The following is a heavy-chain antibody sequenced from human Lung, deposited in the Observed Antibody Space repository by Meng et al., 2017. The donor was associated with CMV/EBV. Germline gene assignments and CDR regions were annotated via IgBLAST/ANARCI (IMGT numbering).Heavy chain of an antibody. J-gene: IGHJ5*02. CDR3: AKVVVPAAQGGGNWFEP. CDR1: GFTFSSYG. Sequence: GGSLRLSCVASGFTFSSYGMHWVRQAPGKGLEWVAFIRFDGSNKYYADSVKGRFTISRDNSKNTLYLQLNSLRPEDTAVYYCAKVVVPAAQGGGNWFEPWXQGTXVTVSS. D-gene: IGHD2-2*01. CDR2: IRFDGSNK. V-gene: IGHV3-30*02.